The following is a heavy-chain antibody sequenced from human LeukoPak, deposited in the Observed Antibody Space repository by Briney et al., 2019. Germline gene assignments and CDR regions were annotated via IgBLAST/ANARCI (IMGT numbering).Heavy chain of an antibody. J-gene: IGHJ5*02. CDR2: IYHGGST. CDR1: GGSISSGGYS. CDR3: ASTNDFGDYMGA. D-gene: IGHD4-17*01. V-gene: IGHV4-30-2*01. Sequence: SETLSLTCAVSGGSISSGGYSWSWIRQPPGKGLEWIGYIYHGGSTYYNPSLEGRVTISVDRSKNQFSLKVSSVTAADTAVYYCASTNDFGDYMGAWGQGTLVTVSS.